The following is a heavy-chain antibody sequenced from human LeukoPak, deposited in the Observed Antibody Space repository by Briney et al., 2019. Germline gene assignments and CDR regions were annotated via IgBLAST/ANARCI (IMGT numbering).Heavy chain of an antibody. V-gene: IGHV3-21*01. D-gene: IGHD3-22*01. CDR1: GFTFGSYS. CDR2: ISSSGSYI. CDR3: ARGLIPYLGGRYYYYYMDV. J-gene: IGHJ6*03. Sequence: GGSLRRSCAAPGFTFGSYSMNWVRKAPGKGLEWVSSISSSGSYIYYADSVKGRFTISRDNAKNSLYLQMNSLRAEDTAVYYCARGLIPYLGGRYYYYYMDVWGKGTTVTVSS.